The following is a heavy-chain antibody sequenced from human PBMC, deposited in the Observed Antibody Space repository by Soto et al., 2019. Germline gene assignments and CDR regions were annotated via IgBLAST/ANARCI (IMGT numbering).Heavy chain of an antibody. D-gene: IGHD6-19*01. CDR3: ARLEYSSGWYYFDY. CDR2: IYPSDSDT. CDR1: GYSFTIYW. Sequence: GESLKISCKGSGYSFTIYWSGWVRQMPGKGLEWMGIIYPSDSDTRYGPSFQGQVTISADKSLSTAYLQWSSLRASDTAMYYCARLEYSSGWYYFDYWGQGTLVTVSS. J-gene: IGHJ4*02. V-gene: IGHV5-51*01.